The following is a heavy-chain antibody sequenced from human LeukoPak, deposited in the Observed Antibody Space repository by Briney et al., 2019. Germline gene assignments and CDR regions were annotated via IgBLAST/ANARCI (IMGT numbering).Heavy chain of an antibody. Sequence: SETLSLTCTVSGGSISSGGYYWSWIRQHPGKGLEWIGYIYYSGSTYYNPSLKSRVTISVDTSKNQFSLKLSSVTAADTAVYYCARGRITMIVVVITNYYYYYMDVWAKGPRSPSP. CDR2: IYYSGST. D-gene: IGHD3-22*01. J-gene: IGHJ6*03. CDR1: GGSISSGGYY. V-gene: IGHV4-31*03. CDR3: ARGRITMIVVVITNYYYYYMDV.